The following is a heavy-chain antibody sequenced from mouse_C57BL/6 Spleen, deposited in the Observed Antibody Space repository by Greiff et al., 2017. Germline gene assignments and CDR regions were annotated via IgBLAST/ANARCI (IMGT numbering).Heavy chain of an antibody. J-gene: IGHJ1*03. CDR3: ARDITTVVATRYFDV. CDR2: ISDGGSYT. V-gene: IGHV5-4*01. Sequence: EVNLVESGGGLVKPGGSLKLSCAASGFTFSSYAMSWVRQTPEKRLEWVATISDGGSYTSYPDNVKGRFTISRDNAKNNLYLQMSHLKSEDTAMYYCARDITTVVATRYFDVWGTGTTVTVSS. CDR1: GFTFSSYA. D-gene: IGHD1-1*01.